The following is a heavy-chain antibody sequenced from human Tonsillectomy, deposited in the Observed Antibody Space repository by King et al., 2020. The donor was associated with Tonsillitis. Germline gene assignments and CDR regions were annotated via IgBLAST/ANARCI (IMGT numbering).Heavy chain of an antibody. CDR2: ISSSNSYI. CDR1: GFTFSSYT. J-gene: IGHJ4*02. V-gene: IGHV3-21*01. CDR3: ATYYESWSSFSGHFDG. Sequence: DVQLVQSGGGLVKPGGSLRLSCAASGFTFSSYTMNWVRQAPGKGLEWVSSISSSNSYIYYADSMKGRFTISRDNAKNSVFLQMNSLGAEDTAVYYCATYYESWSSFSGHFDGWGQGTLVIVSS. D-gene: IGHD3/OR15-3a*01.